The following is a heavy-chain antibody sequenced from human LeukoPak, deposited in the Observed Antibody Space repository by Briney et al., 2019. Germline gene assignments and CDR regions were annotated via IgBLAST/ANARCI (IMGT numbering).Heavy chain of an antibody. CDR2: ISPSGAST. CDR3: ARGGSRSPRDAFDI. J-gene: IGHJ3*02. V-gene: IGHV1-46*01. D-gene: IGHD6-13*01. Sequence: ASVKVSCKASGYTFTGYYIHWVRQAPGQGLEWMGMISPSGASTTYAQKFQGRVTMTRDTSTSTVYMELSSLRSEDTAVYYCARGGSRSPRDAFDIWGQGTMVTVSS. CDR1: GYTFTGYY.